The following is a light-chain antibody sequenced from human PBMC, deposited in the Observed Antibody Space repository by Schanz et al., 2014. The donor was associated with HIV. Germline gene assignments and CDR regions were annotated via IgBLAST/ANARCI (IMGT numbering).Light chain of an antibody. CDR2: GAS. CDR1: QSVSSSY. Sequence: EIVLTQSPATLSLSPGDRATLTCRASQSVSSSYLAWYQQKPGQAPRLLIYGASTSATGIPARFSGSGSGTEFTLTISSLQSEDFAVYYCQQYNNWPLTFGGGTKVEIK. J-gene: IGKJ4*01. V-gene: IGKV3-15*01. CDR3: QQYNNWPLT.